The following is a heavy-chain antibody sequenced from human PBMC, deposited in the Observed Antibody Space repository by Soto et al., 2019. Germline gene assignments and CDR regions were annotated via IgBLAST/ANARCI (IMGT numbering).Heavy chain of an antibody. CDR1: GASVSRSSGYY. CDR3: ANTGPGIVVADNDY. V-gene: IGHV4-39*01. J-gene: IGHJ4*02. Sequence: QIQLQESGPGLLRPSETLSLTCTVSGASVSRSSGYYWGWIRQPPGKGLEWIGSIFYTGSTNYSPSLTSRVTISLETYKNQFSLRLRSVTAADTAVYYCANTGPGIVVADNDYWGQGTLVTVST. CDR2: IFYTGST. D-gene: IGHD6-19*01.